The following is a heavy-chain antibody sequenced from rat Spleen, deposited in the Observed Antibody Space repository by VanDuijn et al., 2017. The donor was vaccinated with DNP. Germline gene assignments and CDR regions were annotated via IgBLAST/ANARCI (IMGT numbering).Heavy chain of an antibody. D-gene: IGHD3-3*01. CDR3: ARATHSAPFDY. J-gene: IGHJ2*01. Sequence: EVQLQESGPGLVKPSHSLSLTCSVTGFSITTNYWGWIRKFPGNKMEWIGHISYSGTSGYNPSLKSRISITRDTSKNQFFLQLNSVTTEDTATYYCARATHSAPFDYWGQGVMVTVSS. CDR2: ISYSGTS. V-gene: IGHV3-1*01. CDR1: GFSITTNY.